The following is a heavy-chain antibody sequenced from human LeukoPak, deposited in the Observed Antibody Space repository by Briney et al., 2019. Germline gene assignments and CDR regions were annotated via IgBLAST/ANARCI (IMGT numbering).Heavy chain of an antibody. Sequence: GGSLRLFCAASGFTFSSYPMTWVRQAPGKGLEWVSAISGSGGSTYYADSVKGRFTISRDNSKNTLYLQMNSLRAEDTAVYYCAKWASGFWSGYYPDFWGQGTLVTVSS. D-gene: IGHD3-3*01. CDR3: AKWASGFWSGYYPDF. J-gene: IGHJ4*02. CDR1: GFTFSSYP. V-gene: IGHV3-23*01. CDR2: ISGSGGST.